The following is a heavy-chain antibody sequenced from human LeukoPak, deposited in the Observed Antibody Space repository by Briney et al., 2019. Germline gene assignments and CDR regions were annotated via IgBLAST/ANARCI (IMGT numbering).Heavy chain of an antibody. J-gene: IGHJ6*02. CDR1: GLTVSHNF. D-gene: IGHD3-10*01. V-gene: IGHV3-66*01. CDR3: ARDITINDQGSERPGGMDV. Sequence: GGSLRLSCAVSGLTVSHNFMSWVRQAPGKGLEWVSIIYSGGTTHYADSVKGRFTISRDNSKNTLYLQVDSLRAEDTAVYYCARDITINDQGSERPGGMDVWGQGTTVTVSS. CDR2: IYSGGTT.